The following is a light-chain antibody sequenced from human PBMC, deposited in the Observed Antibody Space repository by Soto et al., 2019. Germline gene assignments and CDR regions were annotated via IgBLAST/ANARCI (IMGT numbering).Light chain of an antibody. Sequence: QSVLTQPPSVSGSPGQSITISCTGTSSDVGAYTSVSWYQQHPGKAPKLMIYEVSNRPSGVSNRFSGSKSANTASLTISGLQAEDEAHYYCSSYTSDNRSYVFGTGTKVTVL. CDR3: SSYTSDNRSYV. CDR2: EVS. CDR1: SSDVGAYTS. J-gene: IGLJ1*01. V-gene: IGLV2-14*01.